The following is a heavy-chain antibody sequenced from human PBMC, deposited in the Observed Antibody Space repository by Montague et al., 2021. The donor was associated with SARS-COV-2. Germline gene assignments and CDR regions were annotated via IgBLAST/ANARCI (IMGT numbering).Heavy chain of an antibody. CDR3: ARGVYNRVIFVVSPRYYFDY. J-gene: IGHJ4*02. V-gene: IGHV4-39*07. CDR1: GGSIISTTSN. CDR2: IYYTANT. D-gene: IGHD3-9*01. Sequence: SETLSLTCTVSGGSIISTTSNWGWIRQPPGKGLEWIGSIYYTANTYYTPSLKTRVTISVDTSKDQFSLRLRSVTAADTATYYCARGVYNRVIFVVSPRYYFDYWGQGNMVAVSA.